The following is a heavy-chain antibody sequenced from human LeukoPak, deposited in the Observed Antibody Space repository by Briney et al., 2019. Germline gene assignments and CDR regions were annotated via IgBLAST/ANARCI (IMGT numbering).Heavy chain of an antibody. D-gene: IGHD6-6*01. V-gene: IGHV1-8*01. CDR3: ARARIAARPRAYYFDY. J-gene: IGHJ4*02. CDR2: MNPNSGNT. Sequence: ASVKVSCKASGYTFTSYDINWVRQATGQGLEWMGWMNPNSGNTGYAQKFQGGVTMTRNTSISTAYMELSSLRSEDTAVYYCARARIAARPRAYYFDYWGQGTLVTVSS. CDR1: GYTFTSYD.